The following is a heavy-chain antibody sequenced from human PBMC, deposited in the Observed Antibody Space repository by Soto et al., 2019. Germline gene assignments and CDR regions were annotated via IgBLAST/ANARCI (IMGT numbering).Heavy chain of an antibody. Sequence: GGSLRLSCAASGFTFSSYAMSWVRQAPGKGLERVSAISGSGGSTYYADSVKGRFTISRDNSKNTLYLQMNSLRAEDTAVYYCAKEQLRFLEWLFNYMDVWGKGTTVTVSS. CDR1: GFTFSSYA. CDR3: AKEQLRFLEWLFNYMDV. J-gene: IGHJ6*03. CDR2: ISGSGGST. D-gene: IGHD3-3*01. V-gene: IGHV3-23*01.